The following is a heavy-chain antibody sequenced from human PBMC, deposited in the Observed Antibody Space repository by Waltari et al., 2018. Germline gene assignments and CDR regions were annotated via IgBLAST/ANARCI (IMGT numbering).Heavy chain of an antibody. Sequence: QVQLQESGPRLVKPSETLSLTCTVSGGSLNNYYWIWIRQPPGKRLEWIGYIYYSGNTNHNPSLMCRVTFSVDTSKNQFSLKMTSVIAADTAVYYCARVADTSGWYFALNYWCQGILVTVSS. CDR1: GGSLNNYY. J-gene: IGHJ4*02. V-gene: IGHV4-59*01. CDR2: IYYSGNT. D-gene: IGHD6-19*01. CDR3: ARVADTSGWYFALNY.